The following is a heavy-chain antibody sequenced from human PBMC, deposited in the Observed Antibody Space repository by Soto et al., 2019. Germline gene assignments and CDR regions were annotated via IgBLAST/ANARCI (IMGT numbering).Heavy chain of an antibody. CDR3: ASDFRTRGWFRQAGNFAMDV. CDR2: IHPNTGGT. J-gene: IGHJ6*02. Sequence: QVQLVQSGAEVRKPGASVKVSCKASGYPYTNSYMHWVRQAPGQGLEWMGWIHPNTGGTNYAQKFQGRVTMTRDTSVSTVYMELNRLTSDDTAIYFCASDFRTRGWFRQAGNFAMDVWGQGTPVNVS. D-gene: IGHD1-7*01. CDR1: GYPYTNSY. V-gene: IGHV1-2*02.